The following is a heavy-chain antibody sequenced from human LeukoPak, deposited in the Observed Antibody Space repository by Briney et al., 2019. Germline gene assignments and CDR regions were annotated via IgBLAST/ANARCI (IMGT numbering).Heavy chain of an antibody. D-gene: IGHD5-18*01. CDR3: ARTSRQLWPSALFDY. CDR2: ISSSGSTI. J-gene: IGHJ4*02. Sequence: GGSLRLSCAASGFTFSSYEMNWVRQATGKGLEWVSYISSSGSTIYYADSVKGRFTISRDNAKNSLYLQMNSLRAEDTAVYYCARTSRQLWPSALFDYWGQGTLVTVSS. CDR1: GFTFSSYE. V-gene: IGHV3-48*03.